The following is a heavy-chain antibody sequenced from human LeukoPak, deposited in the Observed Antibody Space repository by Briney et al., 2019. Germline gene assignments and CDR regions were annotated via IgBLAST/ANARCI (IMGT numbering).Heavy chain of an antibody. Sequence: GGSLRLSCAASGFTFSSYAMHWVRQAPGKGLEWVAVISYDGSNKYYADSVKGRFTISRDNSKNTLYLQMNSLRAEDTAVYYCARAPLGGIVVVPAATVDYWSQGTLVTVSS. CDR1: GFTFSSYA. CDR3: ARAPLGGIVVVPAATVDY. J-gene: IGHJ4*02. V-gene: IGHV3-30-3*01. D-gene: IGHD2-2*01. CDR2: ISYDGSNK.